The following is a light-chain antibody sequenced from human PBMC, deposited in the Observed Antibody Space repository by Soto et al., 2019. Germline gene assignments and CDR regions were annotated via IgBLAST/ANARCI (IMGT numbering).Light chain of an antibody. V-gene: IGKV3-15*01. CDR1: QSVNND. J-gene: IGKJ2*01. CDR3: QQYNNWPPYT. CDR2: GAS. Sequence: EIVITQSPASLSVSPGDRATLSCTASQSVNNDLAWYQQKPGQSPRLLIYGASTRATGIPARFSGSGSGTEFTLTISSLXSEDFAIYYCQQYNNWPPYTFGQGTKVDIK.